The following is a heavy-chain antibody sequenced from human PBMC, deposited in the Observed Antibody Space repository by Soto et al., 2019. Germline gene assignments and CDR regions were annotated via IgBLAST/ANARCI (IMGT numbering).Heavy chain of an antibody. CDR2: IDPSDSYT. CDR1: GYSFTSYW. Sequence: GESLKISCKGSGYSFTSYWISWVRQMPGKGLEWMGRIDPSDSYTNYSPSFQGHVTISADKSISTAYLQWSSLKASDTAMYYCASLAAAADYYYCGMDVWGQGTTVTVSS. D-gene: IGHD6-13*01. J-gene: IGHJ6*02. CDR3: ASLAAAADYYYCGMDV. V-gene: IGHV5-10-1*01.